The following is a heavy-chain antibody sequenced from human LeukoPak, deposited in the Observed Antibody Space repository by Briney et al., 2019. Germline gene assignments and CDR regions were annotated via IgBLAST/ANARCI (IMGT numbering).Heavy chain of an antibody. CDR1: GGSISPYY. D-gene: IGHD4-11*01. CDR3: ARATLRSNYGNYYFMDV. CDR2: IYYSGNS. V-gene: IGHV4-59*01. Sequence: SETLSLTCAVSGGSISPYYWSWIRQPPGKPLEWTGYIYYSGNSGSNPSLKSRVTISVDTSKNQFSLDLASVTAADSAVYYCARATLRSNYGNYYFMDVWGKGTTVTVSS. J-gene: IGHJ6*03.